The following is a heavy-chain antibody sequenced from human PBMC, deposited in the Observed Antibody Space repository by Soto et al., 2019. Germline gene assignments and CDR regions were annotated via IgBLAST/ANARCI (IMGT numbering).Heavy chain of an antibody. CDR3: ARERAIAATGTFYY. Sequence: QVQLVESGGGVVQPGGSLRLSCAASGFTFSNFAMHGVRQAPGKGLEWVAVISFDGRNKDYADSVKGRFTISRDNSKNTLFLQMNSLRPEDTAVYYCARERAIAATGTFYYWGQGTLVTVSS. CDR2: ISFDGRNK. CDR1: GFTFSNFA. J-gene: IGHJ4*02. V-gene: IGHV3-30*04. D-gene: IGHD6-13*01.